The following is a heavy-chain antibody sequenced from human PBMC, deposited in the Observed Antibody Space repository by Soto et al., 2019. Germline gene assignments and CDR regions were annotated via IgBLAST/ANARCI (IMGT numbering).Heavy chain of an antibody. CDR1: GGSISGGAYH. J-gene: IGHJ3*02. D-gene: IGHD3-16*01. Sequence: QAQLQESGPGLLKPSETLSLTCSVSGGSISGGAYHWSWIRQLPGKGLEWIGYIHDSGTTYYNSSLKSRVTISIDTSKNQFYLKLSSVTVADTAIYYCARVDMATRGGAFNMWGQGTMVTVSS. V-gene: IGHV4-31*03. CDR2: IHDSGTT. CDR3: ARVDMATRGGAFNM.